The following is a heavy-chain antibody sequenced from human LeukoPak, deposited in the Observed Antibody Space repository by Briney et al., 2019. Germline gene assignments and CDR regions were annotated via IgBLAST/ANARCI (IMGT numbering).Heavy chain of an antibody. V-gene: IGHV4-39*01. Sequence: PSETLSLTCTVSGGSISSGSYYWSWIRQPAGKGLEWIGSIYYSGSTYYNPSLKSRVTISVDTSKNQFSLKLSSVTAADTAVYYCARQSGYRNDAFDIWGQGTMVTVSS. CDR1: GGSISSGSYY. J-gene: IGHJ3*02. CDR2: IYYSGST. D-gene: IGHD1-14*01. CDR3: ARQSGYRNDAFDI.